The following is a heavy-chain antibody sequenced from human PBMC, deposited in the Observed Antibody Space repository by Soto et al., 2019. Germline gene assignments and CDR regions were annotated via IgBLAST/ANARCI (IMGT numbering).Heavy chain of an antibody. CDR1: GFTFSYSY. J-gene: IGHJ4*02. CDR3: ARGGLGWELRLGD. Sequence: QVQLVESGGGLVKPGGSLRLSCAASGFTFSYSYMSWVRQAPGKGLEWVSYISSSGSHTDYADSVKGRFTISRDNAKNSLYLQMTSLRAEDTGLYYCARGGLGWELRLGDWGRGTLVTVSS. CDR2: ISSSGSHT. V-gene: IGHV3-11*06. D-gene: IGHD1-26*01.